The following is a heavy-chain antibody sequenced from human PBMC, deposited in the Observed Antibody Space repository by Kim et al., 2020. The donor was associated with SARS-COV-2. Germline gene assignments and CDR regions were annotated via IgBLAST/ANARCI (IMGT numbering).Heavy chain of an antibody. CDR1: GGSISTGGYF. Sequence: SETLSLTCTLSGGSISTGGYFWNWIRHHPGEGLEWIGYIYYRGTTNYNPSLKSRLTISIDTSKNQFSLKLSSVTAADTAVYYCAGDGGYGSGSYRLDVWGQGTTVTVSS. CDR2: IYYRGTT. J-gene: IGHJ6*02. CDR3: AGDGGYGSGSYRLDV. D-gene: IGHD3-10*01. V-gene: IGHV4-31*03.